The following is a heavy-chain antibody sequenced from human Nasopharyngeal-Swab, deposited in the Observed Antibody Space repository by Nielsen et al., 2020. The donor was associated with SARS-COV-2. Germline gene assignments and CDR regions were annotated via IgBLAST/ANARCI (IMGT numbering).Heavy chain of an antibody. CDR1: GFSLSTSGMC. J-gene: IGHJ6*02. CDR3: ARDYDFWSGNYYYYGMDV. D-gene: IGHD3-3*01. CDR2: IDWDDDK. V-gene: IGHV2-70*01. Sequence: SGPTLVKPTQTLTLTCTFSGFSLSTSGMCVSWIRQPPGKALEWLALIDWDDDKYYSTSLKTRLTISKDTSKTQVVLTMTNMDPVDTATYYCARDYDFWSGNYYYYGMDVWGQGTTVTVSS.